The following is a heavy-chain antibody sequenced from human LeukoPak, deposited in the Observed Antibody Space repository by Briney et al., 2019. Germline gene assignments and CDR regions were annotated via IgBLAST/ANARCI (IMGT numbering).Heavy chain of an antibody. CDR1: GFTFSGYE. V-gene: IGHV3-48*03. CDR2: ISSSGSTI. CDR3: ARVEGYCSGGSCDEGFDY. D-gene: IGHD2-15*01. Sequence: GGSLRLSCVASGFTFSGYEMHWVRQAPGKGLEWVSYISSSGSTIYYADSVKGRFTMSRDNAKNSVFLQMNSLRAEDTAVYYCARVEGYCSGGSCDEGFDYWGQGTLVTVSS. J-gene: IGHJ4*02.